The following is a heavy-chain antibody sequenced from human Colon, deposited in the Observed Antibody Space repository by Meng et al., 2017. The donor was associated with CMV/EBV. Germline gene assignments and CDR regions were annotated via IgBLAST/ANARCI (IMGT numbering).Heavy chain of an antibody. V-gene: IGHV3-48*03. D-gene: IGHD3-9*01. J-gene: IGHJ6*02. CDR2: IGSVSSSR. CDR3: ARHLIPPGNYDILTGYLDV. Sequence: GGSLRLSCAASVFTFSSYQMSWVRQASGKGLEWISYIGSVSSSRHYADSVRGRFTISRDNAKNSLYLQMNSLTAEDTAVYYCARHLIPPGNYDILTGYLDVWGQGTTVTVSS. CDR1: VFTFSSYQ.